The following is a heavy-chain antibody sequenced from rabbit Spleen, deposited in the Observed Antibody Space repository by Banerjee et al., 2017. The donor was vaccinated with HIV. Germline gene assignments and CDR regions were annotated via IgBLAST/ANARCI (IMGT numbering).Heavy chain of an antibody. CDR2: INSGSGFT. J-gene: IGHJ4*01. D-gene: IGHD4-2*01. Sequence: QSLEESGGDLVKPGASLTLTCTASGFSFSSGYYMCWVRQAPGKGLEWIACINSGSGFTYYASWAKGRFTISKTSSTTVTLQMSSLTAADTATYFCARSLGGGYAGADYYLWGPGTLVTVS. CDR1: GFSFSSGYY. CDR3: ARSLGGGYAGADYYL. V-gene: IGHV1S40*01.